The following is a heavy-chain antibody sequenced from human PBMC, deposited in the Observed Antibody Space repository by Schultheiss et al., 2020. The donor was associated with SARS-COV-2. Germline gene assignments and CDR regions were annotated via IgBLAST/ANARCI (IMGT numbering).Heavy chain of an antibody. CDR1: GGSFSGYY. CDR2: INHSGST. D-gene: IGHD6-6*01. J-gene: IGHJ4*02. V-gene: IGHV4-34*01. Sequence: SQTLSLTCAVYGGSFSGYYWSWIRQHPGKGLEWIGEINHSGSTNYNPSLKSRVTISVDTSKNQFSLKLSSVTAADTAVYYCAREPIRTYSSSSKDYWGQGTLVTVSS. CDR3: AREPIRTYSSSSKDY.